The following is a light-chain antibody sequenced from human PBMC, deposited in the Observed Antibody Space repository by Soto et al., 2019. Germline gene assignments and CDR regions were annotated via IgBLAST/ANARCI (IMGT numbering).Light chain of an antibody. CDR3: NSFTTSSTLL. CDR2: DVT. V-gene: IGLV2-14*01. J-gene: IGLJ3*02. CDR1: SGDIGGNNY. Sequence: QSGLTQPASVSGSPGQSITISCAGSSGDIGGNNYESWFQQHPGKAPKVILHDVTIRPSGVSNRFSGSKSGNTASLTISGLQAEDEAMYYCNSFTTSSTLLFGGGTKLTVL.